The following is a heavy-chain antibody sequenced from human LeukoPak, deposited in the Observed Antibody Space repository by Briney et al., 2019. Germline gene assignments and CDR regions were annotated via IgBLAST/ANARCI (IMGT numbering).Heavy chain of an antibody. D-gene: IGHD1-26*01. CDR2: ITNSGATI. J-gene: IGHJ4*02. Sequence: GGSLRLSCAASGFTFTDFYMSWIRQAPGKGLEWVSYITNSGATIYYADSVKGRFTISRDNAKNSLYLQMNSLRAEDTAVYYCAKDLRSGSYRSLDYWGQGALVTVSS. CDR3: AKDLRSGSYRSLDY. CDR1: GFTFTDFY. V-gene: IGHV3-11*04.